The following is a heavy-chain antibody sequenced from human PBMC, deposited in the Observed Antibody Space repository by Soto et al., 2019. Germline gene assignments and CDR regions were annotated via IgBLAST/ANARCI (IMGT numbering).Heavy chain of an antibody. CDR3: AKAHLFPGRGIYDFAHGYYTY. V-gene: IGHV3-23*01. CDR2: ISGSGGST. CDR1: GFTFSSYA. Sequence: PGGSLRLSCAASGFTFSSYAMSWVRQAPGKGLEWVSAISGSGGSTYYADSVKGRFTISRDNSKNTLYLQMNSLRAEDTAVYYCAKAHLFPGRGIYDFAHGYYTYWGQGTLVTVSS. D-gene: IGHD3-3*01. J-gene: IGHJ4*02.